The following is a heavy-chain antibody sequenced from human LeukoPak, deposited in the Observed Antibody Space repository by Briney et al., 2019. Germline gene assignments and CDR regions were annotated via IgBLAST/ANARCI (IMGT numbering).Heavy chain of an antibody. CDR3: AKDTGTNGYYYFDY. CDR2: ISSSSSTI. Sequence: GGSLRLSCVASGFTFSSYSMNWVRQAPGKGLEWVSYISSSSSTIYYADSVKDRFTVSRDNAKNSLYLQMNSLRAEDTAFYYCAKDTGTNGYYYFDYWGQGTLVTVSS. CDR1: GFTFSSYS. V-gene: IGHV3-48*04. J-gene: IGHJ4*02. D-gene: IGHD5-18*01.